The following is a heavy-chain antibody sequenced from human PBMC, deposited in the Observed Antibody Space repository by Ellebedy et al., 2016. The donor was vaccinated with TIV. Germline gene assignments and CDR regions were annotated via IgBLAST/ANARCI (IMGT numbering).Heavy chain of an antibody. CDR3: ARDPNSPGDSGYGDY. D-gene: IGHD5-12*01. J-gene: IGHJ4*02. Sequence: PGGSLRLSCAASGFTFSTYWMSWVRQAPGKGREWVANMKHDGTEMYYVDSVKGRFTISRDNAQNSLFLQMHSLRVEDTAVYYCARDPNSPGDSGYGDYWGQGTLVTVSS. CDR2: MKHDGTEM. CDR1: GFTFSTYW. V-gene: IGHV3-7*03.